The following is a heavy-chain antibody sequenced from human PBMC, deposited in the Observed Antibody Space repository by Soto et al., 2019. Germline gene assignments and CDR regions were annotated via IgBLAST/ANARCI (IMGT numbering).Heavy chain of an antibody. J-gene: IGHJ4*02. CDR3: ERDSGVKDSDY. Sequence: GASVKVSCKASGYTFTSYYMHWVRQAPGQGLEWMGIINPSGGSTSYAQKFQGRVTMTRDTSTSTVYMELSSLRSEDTAVYYCERDSGVKDSDYWGQGTLVTVSS. D-gene: IGHD2-21*01. V-gene: IGHV1-46*01. CDR2: INPSGGST. CDR1: GYTFTSYY.